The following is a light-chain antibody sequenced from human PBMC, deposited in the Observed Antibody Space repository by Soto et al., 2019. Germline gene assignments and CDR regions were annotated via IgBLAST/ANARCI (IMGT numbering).Light chain of an antibody. V-gene: IGLV2-14*01. CDR3: FSFTSTNTHV. CDR2: EVT. CDR1: ISDVGGHGY. J-gene: IGLJ1*01. Sequence: QSALTQPASVSGSPGQSITISCTGTISDVGGHGYVSWYQQHPGKAPKLMIYEVTYRPSGVSDRFSGSKSGNTASLTISGLQAEDEADYYCFSFTSTNTHVFGSGTKLTVL.